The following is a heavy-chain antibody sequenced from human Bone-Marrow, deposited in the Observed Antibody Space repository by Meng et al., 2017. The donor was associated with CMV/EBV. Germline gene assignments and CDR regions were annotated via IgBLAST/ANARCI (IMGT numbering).Heavy chain of an antibody. Sequence: GESLKISCAASGFTFSSYAMHWVRQAPGKGLEWVAVISYDGSNKYYADSVKGRFTISRDNSKNTLYLQMNSLRAEDTAVYYCAKGATLTTVTTYYYGMDVWGQGTTVTVSS. D-gene: IGHD4-11*01. CDR2: ISYDGSNK. J-gene: IGHJ6*02. CDR3: AKGATLTTVTTYYYGMDV. CDR1: GFTFSSYA. V-gene: IGHV3-30-3*01.